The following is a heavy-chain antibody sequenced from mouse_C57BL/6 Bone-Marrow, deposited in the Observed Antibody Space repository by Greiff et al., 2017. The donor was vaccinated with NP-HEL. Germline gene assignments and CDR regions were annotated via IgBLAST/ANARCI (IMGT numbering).Heavy chain of an antibody. CDR1: GFTFNTYA. J-gene: IGHJ4*01. CDR2: IRSKSSNYAT. CDR3: VREAGYSNYLYAMDY. D-gene: IGHD2-5*01. Sequence: EAGGGLVQPKGSLTLSCAASGFTFNTYARHWVRQAPGKGLEWVARIRSKSSNYATYYADSVKDRFTISRDDSQSMLYLQMNNLKTEDTAMYYCVREAGYSNYLYAMDYWGQGTSVTVSS. V-gene: IGHV10-3*01.